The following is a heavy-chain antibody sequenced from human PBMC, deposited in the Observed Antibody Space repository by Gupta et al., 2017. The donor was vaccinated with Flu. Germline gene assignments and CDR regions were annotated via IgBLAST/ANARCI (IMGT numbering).Heavy chain of an antibody. CDR2: ISYDGSSK. CDR1: GFTFSNYG. V-gene: IGHV3-30*18. D-gene: IGHD2-21*02. CDR3: VKDNRGIVVVTAIPFEY. Sequence: QVQLVESGGGVVQPGRSLRLSCVASGFTFSNYGMHCDRKAPGQGLEWVAIISYDGSSKYYAEAVKGRFTISRDNSKNTLYLQMNSLRADGTAFYYCVKDNRGIVVVTAIPFEYWGQGSLVTVSS. J-gene: IGHJ4*02.